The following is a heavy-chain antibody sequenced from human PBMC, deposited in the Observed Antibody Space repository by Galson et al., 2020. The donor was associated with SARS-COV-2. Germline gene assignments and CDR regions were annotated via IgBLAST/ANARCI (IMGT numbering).Heavy chain of an antibody. D-gene: IGHD3-10*01. J-gene: IGHJ5*01. CDR3: AKDYYPTTTSDWFDS. CDR1: GFSFSKYA. CDR2: MSHDGSNK. V-gene: IGHV3-30*18. Sequence: GGSLRLSCVTSGFSFSKYAMHWVRQAPGKGPEWVAGMSHDGSNKYYADSVKGRFTTSRDNSKNTLYLQMNSLRPEDTAVYYCAKDYYPTTTSDWFDSWGQGTLVTVSS.